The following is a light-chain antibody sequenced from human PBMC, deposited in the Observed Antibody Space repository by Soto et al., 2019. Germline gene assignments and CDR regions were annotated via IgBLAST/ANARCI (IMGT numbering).Light chain of an antibody. CDR2: GAV. CDR1: QGITNH. V-gene: IGKV1-9*01. J-gene: IGKJ5*01. Sequence: DIHLTQSPSLLSASVGDRVTITCRASQGITNHLAWYQQKPGKAPKLLIYGAVTLQSGVPSRFSGSGSGTQFTLTITSLQPEDFATYYCQHLHIYPITFGQGTRLDIK. CDR3: QHLHIYPIT.